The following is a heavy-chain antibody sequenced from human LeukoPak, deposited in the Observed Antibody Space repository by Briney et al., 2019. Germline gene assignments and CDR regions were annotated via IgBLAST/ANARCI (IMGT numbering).Heavy chain of an antibody. CDR3: AKDKKPTRLIATPLDY. CDR2: ISGSGGST. Sequence: GGSLRLSCAASGFTFSSYAMSWVRQAPGKGLEWVSAISGSGGSTYYADSVKGRFTISRDNSKNTLYLQMNSLRAEDTAVYYCAKDKKPTRLIATPLDYWGQGTLVTVSS. D-gene: IGHD5-24*01. V-gene: IGHV3-23*01. CDR1: GFTFSSYA. J-gene: IGHJ4*02.